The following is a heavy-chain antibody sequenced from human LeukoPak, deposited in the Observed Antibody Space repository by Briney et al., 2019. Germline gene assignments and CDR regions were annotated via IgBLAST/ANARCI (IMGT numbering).Heavy chain of an antibody. D-gene: IGHD4-17*01. J-gene: IGHJ4*02. CDR1: GYSISSGYY. CDR3: AREYYDYGDYYFDY. CDR2: IYHSGST. Sequence: PSETLSLTCTVSGYSISSGYYWGWIRQPPGKGLEWIGSIYHSGSTYYNPSLKSRVTISVDTSKNQFSLKLSSVTAADTAVYYCAREYYDYGDYYFDYWGQGTLVTVSS. V-gene: IGHV4-38-2*02.